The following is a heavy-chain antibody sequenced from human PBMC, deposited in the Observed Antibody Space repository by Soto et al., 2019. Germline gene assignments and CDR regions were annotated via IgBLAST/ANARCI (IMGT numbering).Heavy chain of an antibody. J-gene: IGHJ5*02. V-gene: IGHV1-69*13. CDR3: ARDHRGCSGGSCYSGFDP. D-gene: IGHD2-15*01. CDR1: GGTFSSYA. CDR2: IIPIFGTA. Sequence: SVKVSCKASGGTFSSYAISWVRQAPGQGLEWMGGIIPIFGTANYAQKFQGRVTITADESTSTAYMELSSLRSEDTAVYYCARDHRGCSGGSCYSGFDPWGQGTLVTVSS.